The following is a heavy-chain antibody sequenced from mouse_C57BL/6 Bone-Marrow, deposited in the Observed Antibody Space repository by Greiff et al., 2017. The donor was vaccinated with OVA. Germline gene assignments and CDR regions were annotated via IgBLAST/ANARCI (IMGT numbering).Heavy chain of an antibody. J-gene: IGHJ4*01. CDR3: ALGAVVATRNYYAMDY. CDR1: GFNIKDYY. D-gene: IGHD1-1*01. Sequence: EVQLQQSGAELVKPGASVKLSCTASGFNIKDYYMHWVKQRTEQGLEWIGRIDPEDGETKYAPKFQGKATITADTSSNTAYLQLSSLTSGDTAVYYCALGAVVATRNYYAMDYWGQGTSVTVSS. V-gene: IGHV14-2*01. CDR2: IDPEDGET.